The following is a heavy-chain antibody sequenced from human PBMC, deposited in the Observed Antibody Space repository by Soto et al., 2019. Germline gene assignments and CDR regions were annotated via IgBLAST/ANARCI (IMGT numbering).Heavy chain of an antibody. V-gene: IGHV1-69*13. D-gene: IGHD5-18*01. Sequence: GASVKVSCKASGGTFSSYAISWVRQAPGQGLEWMGGIIPIFGTANYAQKFQGRVTITADESTSTAYMELSSLRSEDTAVYYCASRVTAMAAYFQHWGQGTLVTVSS. J-gene: IGHJ1*01. CDR3: ASRVTAMAAYFQH. CDR1: GGTFSSYA. CDR2: IIPIFGTA.